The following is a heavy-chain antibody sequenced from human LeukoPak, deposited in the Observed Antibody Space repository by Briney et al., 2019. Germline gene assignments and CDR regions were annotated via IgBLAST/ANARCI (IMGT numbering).Heavy chain of an antibody. CDR3: AREPNYYDSIMVDY. J-gene: IGHJ4*02. CDR2: FNPNSGGT. V-gene: IGHV1-2*06. CDR1: GYTFTGYY. Sequence: ASVKVSCKASGYTFTGYYMHWVRQAPGQGLEWMGRFNPNSGGTNYAQKFQGRVTMTRDTSISTAYMELSRLRSDDTAVYYCAREPNYYDSIMVDYWGQGTLVTVSS. D-gene: IGHD3-22*01.